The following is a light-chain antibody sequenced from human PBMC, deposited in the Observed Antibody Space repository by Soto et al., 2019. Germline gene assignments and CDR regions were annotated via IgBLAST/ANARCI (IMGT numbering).Light chain of an antibody. CDR1: SSDVGGYNY. J-gene: IGLJ1*01. V-gene: IGLV2-11*01. CDR3: QAWDSSTGV. CDR2: DVS. Sequence: QSALTQPRSVSGSPGQSVTISCTGTSSDVGGYNYVSWYQQHPGKAPKLMIYDVSKRPSGVPDRFSGSKSGNTASLTISGLQAEDEADYYCQAWDSSTGVFGTGTKLTVL.